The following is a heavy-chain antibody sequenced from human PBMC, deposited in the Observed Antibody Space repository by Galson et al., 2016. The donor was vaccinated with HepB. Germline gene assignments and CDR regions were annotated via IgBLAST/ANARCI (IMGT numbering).Heavy chain of an antibody. CDR3: ARVQTFYEYTWGTSRPRYFDY. J-gene: IGHJ4*02. Sequence: SLRLSCAVSGFAVRSNFMAWVRQAPGKGLEWVSLIYSGGSTYYADSVRGRFTISRDISKNTLFLEMLNLRAEDTAVYYCARVQTFYEYTWGTSRPRYFDYWGQGTLVTVSS. D-gene: IGHD3-16*02. CDR2: IYSGGST. CDR1: GFAVRSNF. V-gene: IGHV3-53*01.